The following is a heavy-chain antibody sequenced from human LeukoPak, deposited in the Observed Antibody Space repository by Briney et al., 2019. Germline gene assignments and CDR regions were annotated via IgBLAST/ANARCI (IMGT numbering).Heavy chain of an antibody. CDR2: ISYETSNK. Sequence: GGSLRLSCAASGFTFSSYGMHWVRQAPGKGLEWVAVISYETSNKYYADSVKGRFTISRDNSKNTLYLQMNSLRAEDTAVYYCAKMFTRVGGGVYWGQGTLVTVSS. J-gene: IGHJ4*02. D-gene: IGHD1-26*01. CDR1: GFTFSSYG. V-gene: IGHV3-30*18. CDR3: AKMFTRVGGGVY.